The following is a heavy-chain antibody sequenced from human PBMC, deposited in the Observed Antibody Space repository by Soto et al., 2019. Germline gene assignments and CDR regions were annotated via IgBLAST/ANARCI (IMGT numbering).Heavy chain of an antibody. CDR3: ARDTIFGVVIPSRYYGMDV. CDR1: GYTFTGYY. D-gene: IGHD3-3*01. CDR2: ISAYNGDT. Sequence: GASVKVSCKASGYTFTGYYMHWVRQAPGQGLEWMGWISAYNGDTNYAQKLQGRVTMTTDTSTSTAYMELRSLRSDDTAVYYCARDTIFGVVIPSRYYGMDVWGQGTTVTVSS. J-gene: IGHJ6*02. V-gene: IGHV1-18*04.